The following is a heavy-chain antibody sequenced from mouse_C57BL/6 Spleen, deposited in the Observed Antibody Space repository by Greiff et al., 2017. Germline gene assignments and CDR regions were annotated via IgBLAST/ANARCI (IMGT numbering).Heavy chain of an antibody. D-gene: IGHD3-1*01. V-gene: IGHV1-82*01. CDR3: ARSGYFGY. J-gene: IGHJ2*01. CDR1: GYAFSSSW. Sequence: QVQLQQSGPELVKPGASVKISCKASGYAFSSSWMNWVKQRPGKGLEWIGRIYPGDGDTNYNGKFKGKATLTADKSSSTAYMQLSSLTSEDSAVYFCARSGYFGYWGQGTTLTVSS. CDR2: IYPGDGDT.